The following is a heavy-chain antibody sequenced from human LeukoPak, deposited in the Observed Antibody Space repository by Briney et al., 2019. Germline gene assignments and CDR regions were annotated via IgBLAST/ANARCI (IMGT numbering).Heavy chain of an antibody. Sequence: GGSLRLSCVVSGFTFDDYAMHWVRQAPGKGLEWVSGISWNSGSIAYADSVKGRFTISRDNSKNTVYLQMNNMRVDDTAVYYCARVAGWHWFDPWGQGTLVTVSS. CDR3: ARVAGWHWFDP. V-gene: IGHV3-9*01. CDR2: ISWNSGSI. CDR1: GFTFDDYA. D-gene: IGHD6-19*01. J-gene: IGHJ5*02.